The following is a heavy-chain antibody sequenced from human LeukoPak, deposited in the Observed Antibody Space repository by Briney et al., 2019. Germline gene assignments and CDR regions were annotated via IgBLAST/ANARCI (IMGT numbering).Heavy chain of an antibody. CDR3: ARVAAAGIYYFDY. CDR1: GFTFSSYS. CDR2: ISSSSSKI. Sequence: PGGSLRLSCAASGFTFSSYSMNWVRQAPGKGLEWVSSISSSSSKIYYADSVKGRFTISRDNAKNSLYLQMNSLRAEDTAVYYCARVAAAGIYYFDYWGQGTLVTVSS. J-gene: IGHJ4*02. D-gene: IGHD6-13*01. V-gene: IGHV3-21*01.